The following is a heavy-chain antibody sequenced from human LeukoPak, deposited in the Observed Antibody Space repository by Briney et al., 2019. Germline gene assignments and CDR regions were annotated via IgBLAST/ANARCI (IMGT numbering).Heavy chain of an antibody. CDR2: LSSSSDYI. CDR3: AREGNCAGTTCHFDF. J-gene: IGHJ4*02. CDR1: GFTFSSYR. V-gene: IGHV3-21*01. Sequence: GGSLRLSCAASGFTFSSYRVTWVRQAPGKGLEWVSSLSSSSDYIYYAASVKGRFTISRDNAKNSLYLQMNSLTVADTAVYYCAREGNCAGTTCHFDFWGQGTLVTVSS. D-gene: IGHD2-2*01.